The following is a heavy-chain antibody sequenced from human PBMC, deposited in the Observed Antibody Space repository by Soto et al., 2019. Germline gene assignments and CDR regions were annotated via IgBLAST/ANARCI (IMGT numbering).Heavy chain of an antibody. J-gene: IGHJ5*02. CDR2: MNPGSGKT. CDR1: GYTFINFD. V-gene: IGHV1-8*02. CDR3: ARMASAGTLNWFDP. D-gene: IGHD6-13*01. Sequence: ASVKVSCKASGYTFINFDISWVRQAAGQGLEWLGWMNPGSGKTGYASKFQGRVAMTRDASTGTSHLELSSLTSDDTTVYYCARMASAGTLNWFDPWGQGTLVAVSS.